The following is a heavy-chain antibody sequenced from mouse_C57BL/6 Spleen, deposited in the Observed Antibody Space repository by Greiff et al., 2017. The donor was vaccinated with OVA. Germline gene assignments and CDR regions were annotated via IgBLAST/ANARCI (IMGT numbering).Heavy chain of an antibody. D-gene: IGHD2-5*01. CDR3: AREAYSNPLAD. Sequence: VQLQQPGAELVKPGASVKMSCKASGYTFTSYWITWVKQTPGQGLEWIGDIYPGSGSTNYNEKLKSKATLTVDTSSSTAYMQISSLTSEDSAVYYCAREAYSNPLADWGQGTLVTVSA. V-gene: IGHV1-55*01. CDR1: GYTFTSYW. CDR2: IYPGSGST. J-gene: IGHJ3*01.